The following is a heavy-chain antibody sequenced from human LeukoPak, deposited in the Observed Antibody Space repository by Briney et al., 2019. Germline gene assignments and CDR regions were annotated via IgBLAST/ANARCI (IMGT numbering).Heavy chain of an antibody. V-gene: IGHV4-39*07. D-gene: IGHD3-10*01. Sequence: PSETLSLTCTVSGGSISSSSYYWGWIRQPPGKGLEWIGSIYYSGSTYYNPSLKSRVTISVDTSKNQFSLKLSSVTAAHTAVYYCASRERAMVRGQGDIWGQGTMVTVSS. CDR1: GGSISSSSYY. CDR3: ASRERAMVRGQGDI. CDR2: IYYSGST. J-gene: IGHJ3*02.